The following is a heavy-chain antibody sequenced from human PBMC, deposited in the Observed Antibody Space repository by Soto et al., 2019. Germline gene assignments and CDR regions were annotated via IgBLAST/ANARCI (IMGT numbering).Heavy chain of an antibody. Sequence: SPPCPVSCDSLRNHYLGWIRQPPGKGLEWIAYIYNTASTKYNPSLESRLTISVDTSKNQFSLKLTPVTAADTAVYYCARTLDYGHMDVWGKGTTVTVSS. CDR3: ARTLDYGHMDV. CDR2: IYNTAST. V-gene: IGHV4-59*11. CDR1: CDSLRNHY. J-gene: IGHJ6*03. D-gene: IGHD3-16*01.